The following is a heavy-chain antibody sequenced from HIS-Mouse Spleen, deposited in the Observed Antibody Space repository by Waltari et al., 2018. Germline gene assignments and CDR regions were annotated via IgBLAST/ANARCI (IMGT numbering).Heavy chain of an antibody. V-gene: IGHV4-39*07. CDR3: AREIPYSSSWYDWYFDL. CDR2: IYYSGST. D-gene: IGHD6-13*01. J-gene: IGHJ2*01. Sequence: QLQLQESGPGLVKPSATLSLTCTVPGGSISSSRYYWGWIRQPPGKGLEWIGCIYYSGSTYYNPSLKSRVTISVDTSKNQFSLKLSSVTAADTAVYYCAREIPYSSSWYDWYFDLWGRGTLVTVSS. CDR1: GGSISSSRYY.